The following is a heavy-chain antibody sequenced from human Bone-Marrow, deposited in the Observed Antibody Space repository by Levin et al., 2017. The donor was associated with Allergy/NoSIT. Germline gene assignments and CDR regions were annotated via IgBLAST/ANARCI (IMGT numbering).Heavy chain of an antibody. D-gene: IGHD3-22*01. Sequence: GASVKVSCAASGFTFSSYGMHWVRQAPGKGLEWVAVIWYDGSNKYYADSVKGRFTISRDNSKNTLYLQMNSLRAEDTAVYYCARGGVYYDSSGYYPHPDYWGQGTLVTVSS. CDR2: IWYDGSNK. V-gene: IGHV3-33*01. J-gene: IGHJ4*02. CDR3: ARGGVYYDSSGYYPHPDY. CDR1: GFTFSSYG.